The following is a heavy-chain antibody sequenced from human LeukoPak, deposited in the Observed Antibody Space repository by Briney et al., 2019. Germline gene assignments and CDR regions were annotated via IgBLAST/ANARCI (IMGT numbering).Heavy chain of an antibody. CDR1: GFTFSSYA. CDR2: ISYDGSNK. J-gene: IGHJ4*02. Sequence: PGRSLRLSCAASGFTFSSYAMHWVRQAPGKGLKWVAVISYDGSNKYYADSVKGRFTISRDNSKNTLYLQMNSLRAEDTAVYYCARDGLRAYSSGWYGFDYWGQGTLVTVSS. CDR3: ARDGLRAYSSGWYGFDY. D-gene: IGHD6-19*01. V-gene: IGHV3-30*04.